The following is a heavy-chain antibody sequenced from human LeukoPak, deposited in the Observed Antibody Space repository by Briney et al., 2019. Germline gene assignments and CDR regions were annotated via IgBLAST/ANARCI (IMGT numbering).Heavy chain of an antibody. V-gene: IGHV1-69*13. CDR2: IIPIFGTA. J-gene: IGHJ6*03. CDR1: RGTFNSYA. Sequence: SVKVSCKASRGTFNSYAISWVRQAPGQGLEWMGGIIPIFGTANYGQKFQGRVTITADESTSTAYMELSSLRSEDTAVYYCARDGVVPAASPYYYYYMDVWGKGTTVTVSS. CDR3: ARDGVVPAASPYYYYYMDV. D-gene: IGHD2-2*01.